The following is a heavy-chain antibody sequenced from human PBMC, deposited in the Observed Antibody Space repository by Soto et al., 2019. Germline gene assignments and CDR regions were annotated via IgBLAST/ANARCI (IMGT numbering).Heavy chain of an antibody. Sequence: SVKVSCKTSGCIFNSYALSWVRQAPGQGPEWMGQIIPIFGSPKYAQKFQGRVTITADESTNTAYMELTSLTSEDTAMYYCAREKFSNYFDPWGQGTQVTVSS. J-gene: IGHJ5*02. V-gene: IGHV1-69*13. CDR1: GCIFNSYA. CDR2: IIPIFGSP. CDR3: AREKFSNYFDP. D-gene: IGHD3-3*01.